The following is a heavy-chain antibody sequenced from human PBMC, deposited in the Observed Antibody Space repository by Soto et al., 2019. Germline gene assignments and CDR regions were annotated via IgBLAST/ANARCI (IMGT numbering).Heavy chain of an antibody. CDR2: IYYSGST. CDR3: GGGKMNMVRGDPNWFDP. V-gene: IGHV4-39*01. J-gene: IGHJ5*02. D-gene: IGHD3-10*01. Sequence: PSENLSLTCTVSGGSISSSSYYWGWIRQPPGKGLEWIGSIYYSGSTYYNPSLKSRVTISVDTSKNQFSLKLSSVTAADTAVYYCGGGKMNMVRGDPNWFDPWGQGTLVTVSS. CDR1: GGSISSSSYY.